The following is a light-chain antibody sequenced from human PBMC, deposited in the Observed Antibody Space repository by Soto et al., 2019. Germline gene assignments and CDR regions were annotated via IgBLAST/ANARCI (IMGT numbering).Light chain of an antibody. J-gene: IGLJ1*01. Sequence: QSALTQPASVSGSPGQSITISCTGTSSDVGGYNYVSWYQQHPGKAPKLMIYEVNNRPSGVSNRFSGSKSGNTASLTISGLQAEDEADYYCSSYATSRTLHLFGTGTKVTVL. CDR3: SSYATSRTLHL. CDR1: SSDVGGYNY. V-gene: IGLV2-14*03. CDR2: EVN.